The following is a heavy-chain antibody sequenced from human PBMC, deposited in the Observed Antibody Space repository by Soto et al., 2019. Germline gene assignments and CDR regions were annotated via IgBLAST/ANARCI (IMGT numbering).Heavy chain of an antibody. V-gene: IGHV3-74*01. J-gene: IGHJ6*02. D-gene: IGHD3-16*01. Sequence: EVQLVESGGGLVQPGGSLRLSCAASGFTFSSYWMHWVRQGPGEGLVWVSRIMSDGSGTTYADSVKGRFTISRDNAKNSLYLQMNILRAEDTAVYHCARSSCSGGVEYNMDVWGQGTTVTVSS. CDR2: IMSDGSGT. CDR3: ARSSCSGGVEYNMDV. CDR1: GFTFSSYW.